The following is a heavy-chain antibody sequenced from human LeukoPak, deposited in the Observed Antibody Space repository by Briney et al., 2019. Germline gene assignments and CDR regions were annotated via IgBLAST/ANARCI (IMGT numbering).Heavy chain of an antibody. Sequence: GGSLRLSCAASGFTFSSYGMHWVRQAPGYGLEWVAVISYDGSNKYYADSVKGRFTISRDNSKNTLYLQMNSLRAEDTAVYYCAKGCSGTSCYGTDYWGQGTLVTVSS. CDR2: ISYDGSNK. CDR3: AKGCSGTSCYGTDY. J-gene: IGHJ4*02. CDR1: GFTFSSYG. V-gene: IGHV3-30*18. D-gene: IGHD2-2*01.